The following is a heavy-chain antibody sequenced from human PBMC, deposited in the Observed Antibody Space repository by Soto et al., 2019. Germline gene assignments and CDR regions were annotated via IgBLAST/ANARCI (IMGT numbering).Heavy chain of an antibody. CDR2: IYYSGSA. V-gene: IGHV4-59*01. CDR1: GGSISSYY. CDR3: ARAGAATLSDY. Sequence: QVQLQESGPGLVKPSETLSLTCTVSGGSISSYYCSWIRQPPGKGLEWIGYIYYSGSANYNPSLKSRVTISVDTSKNQFSLTLSSVTAADTAVYYCARAGAATLSDYWGQGTLVTVSS. J-gene: IGHJ4*02. D-gene: IGHD2-15*01.